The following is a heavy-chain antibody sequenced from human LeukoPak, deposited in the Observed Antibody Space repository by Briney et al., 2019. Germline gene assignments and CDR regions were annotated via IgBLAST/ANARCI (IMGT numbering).Heavy chain of an antibody. J-gene: IGHJ3*02. D-gene: IGHD3-10*01. CDR2: IYTSGST. CDR3: ARAFSLLWFGEASLFGAFDI. CDR1: GGSISSGSYY. V-gene: IGHV4-61*02. Sequence: PSETLSLTCTVSGGSISSGSYYWSWIRQPAGKGLEWIGRIYTSGSTNYNPSLKSRVTISVDTSKNQFSLKLSSVTAADTAVYYCARAFSLLWFGEASLFGAFDIWGQGTMVTVSS.